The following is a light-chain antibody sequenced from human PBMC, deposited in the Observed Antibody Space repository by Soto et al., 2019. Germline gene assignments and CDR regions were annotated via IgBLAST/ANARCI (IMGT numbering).Light chain of an antibody. CDR2: DAS. J-gene: IGKJ5*01. CDR1: QSISSW. CDR3: LQRNSYPIT. V-gene: IGKV1-5*01. Sequence: QITQSPSTLSASVGDIVTITCRASQSISSWLAWYQQRPGKAPKLLIFDASSLESGVPSRFSGSGSGTEFTLTISSLQPEDFATYFCLQRNSYPITFGQGTRLEIK.